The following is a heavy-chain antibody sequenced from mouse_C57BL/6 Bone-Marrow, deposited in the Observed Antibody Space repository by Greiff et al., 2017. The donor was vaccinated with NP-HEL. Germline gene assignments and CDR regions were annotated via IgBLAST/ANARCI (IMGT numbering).Heavy chain of an antibody. J-gene: IGHJ2*01. CDR3: ARGYGNFDY. D-gene: IGHD2-1*01. V-gene: IGHV5-4*01. CDR1: GFTFSSYA. CDR2: ISDGGSYT. Sequence: EVQVVESGGGLVKPGGSLKLSCAASGFTFSSYAMSWVRQTPEKRLEWVATISDGGSYTYYPDNVKGRFTISRDNAKNNLYLQMSHLKSEDTAMYYCARGYGNFDYWGQGTTLTVSS.